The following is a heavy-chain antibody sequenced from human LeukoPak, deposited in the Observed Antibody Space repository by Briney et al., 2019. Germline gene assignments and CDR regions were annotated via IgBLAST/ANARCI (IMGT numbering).Heavy chain of an antibody. CDR1: GFTFSAYA. V-gene: IGHV3-23*01. CDR3: ATQGIRNSAFDK. D-gene: IGHD1-26*01. J-gene: IGHJ4*02. Sequence: GGSLRLSCEASGFTFSAYAMTWVRQPPGKGLEWVSTISGSGDSTDYADSVKGRFTISRDNSKNTLYLQMNSLRAEDTAMYYCATQGIRNSAFDKWGQGTLVTVSS. CDR2: ISGSGDST.